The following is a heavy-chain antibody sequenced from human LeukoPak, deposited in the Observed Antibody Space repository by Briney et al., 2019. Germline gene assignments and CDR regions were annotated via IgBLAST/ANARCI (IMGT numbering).Heavy chain of an antibody. J-gene: IGHJ2*01. V-gene: IGHV4-59*01. CDR3: ARVSVYGSGSYHWYFDL. Sequence: SETLSLTCTVSGGSISSYYWSWIRQPPGKGLEWIGYIYYSGSTNYNPSLKSRVTISVDTSKNQFSLKLSSVTAADTAVYYCARVSVYGSGSYHWYFDLWGRGTLVTVSS. D-gene: IGHD3-10*01. CDR1: GGSISSYY. CDR2: IYYSGST.